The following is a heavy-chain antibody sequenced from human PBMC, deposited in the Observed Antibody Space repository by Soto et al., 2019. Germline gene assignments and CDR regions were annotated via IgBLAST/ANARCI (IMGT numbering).Heavy chain of an antibody. J-gene: IGHJ6*02. V-gene: IGHV3-33*01. CDR2: IWYDGSNK. CDR3: AREDYGDYLINYYYYGMDV. CDR1: GFTFSSYG. D-gene: IGHD4-17*01. Sequence: PGGSLRLSCAASGFTFSSYGMHWVRQAPGKGLEWVAVIWYDGSNKYYADSVKGRFTISRDNSKNTLYLQMNSLIAEDTAVYYCAREDYGDYLINYYYYGMDVWGQGTTVTVSS.